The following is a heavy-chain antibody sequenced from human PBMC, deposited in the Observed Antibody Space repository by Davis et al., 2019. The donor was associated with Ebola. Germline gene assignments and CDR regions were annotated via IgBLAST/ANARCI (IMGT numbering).Heavy chain of an antibody. CDR1: GYTFTSYV. CDR2: INPNDGRT. J-gene: IGHJ3*02. V-gene: IGHV1-46*03. D-gene: IGHD5-12*01. CDR3: TTPGGQDSGYDVFDI. Sequence: AASVKVSCKASGYTFTSYVLHCVRQAPGQGLEGMGMINPNDGRTIYAQKFQGRVTVTRDTSTPTVYMDLSRLRSEDTALYYCTTPGGQDSGYDVFDIWGQGTMVTVSS.